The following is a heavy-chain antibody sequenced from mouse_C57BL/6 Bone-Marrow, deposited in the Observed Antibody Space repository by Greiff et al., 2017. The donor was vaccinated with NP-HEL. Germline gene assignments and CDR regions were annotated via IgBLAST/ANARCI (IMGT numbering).Heavy chain of an antibody. J-gene: IGHJ1*03. CDR1: GYSITSGYY. CDR3: ASGSMVTTEWYFDV. D-gene: IGHD2-2*01. CDR2: ISYDGSN. Sequence: EVKLMESGPGLVKPSQSLSLTCSVTGYSITSGYYWNWIRQFPGNKLEWMGYISYDGSNNYNPSLKNRISITLDTSKNQFFLKLNSVTTEDTATYYCASGSMVTTEWYFDVWGTGTTVTVSS. V-gene: IGHV3-6*01.